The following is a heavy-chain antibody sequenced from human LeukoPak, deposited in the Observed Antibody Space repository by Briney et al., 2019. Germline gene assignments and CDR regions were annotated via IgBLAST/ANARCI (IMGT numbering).Heavy chain of an antibody. CDR2: ISGYNGDT. J-gene: IGHJ4*02. CDR3: ATDLSWECTRTTCIYPRWLAS. CDR1: GYTLSSNG. Sequence: ASVKVSYKSSGYTLSSNGISWVRQAPGQGFEWMGWISGYNGDTVYAQKLQDRVTLTTDTSTNTAHMELRSLRSDDTAVYYCATDLSWECTRTTCIYPRWLASWGLGTLVTVSS. V-gene: IGHV1-18*01. D-gene: IGHD1-26*01.